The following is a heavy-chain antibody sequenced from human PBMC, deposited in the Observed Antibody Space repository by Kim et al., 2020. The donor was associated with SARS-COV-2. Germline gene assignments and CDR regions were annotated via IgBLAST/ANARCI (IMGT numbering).Heavy chain of an antibody. CDR3: TNERY. J-gene: IGHJ4*02. V-gene: IGHV3-49*04. CDR1: GFTFGDYA. CDR2: IRDKAHGGTP. Sequence: GGSVRLSCRSSGFTFGDYAINWVRQAPGKGLEWVGFIRDKAHGGTPDYAASLRGRFAISRDDSKSIAYLQMNSLKTEDTAVYYCTNERYWGQGTLVTVSS.